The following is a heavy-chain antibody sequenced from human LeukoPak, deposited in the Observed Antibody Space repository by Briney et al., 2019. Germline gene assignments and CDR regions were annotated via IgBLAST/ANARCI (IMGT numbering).Heavy chain of an antibody. V-gene: IGHV3-74*01. J-gene: IGHJ5*02. CDR3: ARDPRNVGLAP. D-gene: IGHD2-15*01. CDR1: GFSLSGYW. Sequence: GGSLRLSCVASGFSLSGYWKYWVRQAPGKGLVYISRNNCDGSTTNYADVVKGRFPMSRDNVKHTLYLQMNSVRVEDRAVYYCARDPRNVGLAPWGQGTLVTVSS. CDR2: NNCDGSTT.